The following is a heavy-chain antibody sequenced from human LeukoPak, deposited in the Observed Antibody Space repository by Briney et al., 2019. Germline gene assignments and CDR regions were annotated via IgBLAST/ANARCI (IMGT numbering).Heavy chain of an antibody. D-gene: IGHD6-13*01. V-gene: IGHV1-18*01. CDR3: ARSPASIAAAESPSDY. CDR1: GYTFTSYG. J-gene: IGHJ4*02. Sequence: VASVKVSCKASGYTFTSYGISWVRQAPGQGLEWMGWISAYNGNTNYAQKLQGRVTMTTDTSTSTAYMELRSLRSDDTAVYYYARSPASIAAAESPSDYWGQGTLVTVSS. CDR2: ISAYNGNT.